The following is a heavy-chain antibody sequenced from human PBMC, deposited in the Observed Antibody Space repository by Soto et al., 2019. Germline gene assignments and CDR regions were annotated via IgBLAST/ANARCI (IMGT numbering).Heavy chain of an antibody. CDR3: ARGTAGDFWSGYYSSTYMDV. Sequence: ASVKVSCKASGHTSTTFGISWVRQAPGQGLEWMGWINPNSGGTNYAQKFQGWVTMTRDTSISTAYMELSRLRSDDTAVYYCARGTAGDFWSGYYSSTYMDVWGKGTTVTVSS. J-gene: IGHJ6*03. D-gene: IGHD3-3*01. V-gene: IGHV1-2*04. CDR1: GHTSTTFG. CDR2: INPNSGGT.